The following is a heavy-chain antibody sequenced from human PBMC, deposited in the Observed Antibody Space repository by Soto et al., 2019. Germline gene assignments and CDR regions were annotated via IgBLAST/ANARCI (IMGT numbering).Heavy chain of an antibody. J-gene: IGHJ4*02. CDR3: AREDYDILTGYYIFDY. D-gene: IGHD3-9*01. V-gene: IGHV1-69*13. Sequence: ASVKVSCKASGGTFSSYAISWVRQAPGQGLEWMGGIIPIFGTANYAQKFQGRVTITADESTSTAYMELSSLRSEDTAVYYCAREDYDILTGYYIFDYWGQGTLVTVSS. CDR1: GGTFSSYA. CDR2: IIPIFGTA.